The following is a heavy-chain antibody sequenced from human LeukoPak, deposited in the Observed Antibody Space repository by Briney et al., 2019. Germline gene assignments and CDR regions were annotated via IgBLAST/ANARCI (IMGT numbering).Heavy chain of an antibody. CDR1: GGSISSYY. J-gene: IGHJ5*02. V-gene: IGHV4-59*01. D-gene: IGHD3-10*01. Sequence: SETLSLTCTVSGGSISSYYWSWIRQPPGKGLEWIGHIFYTGSTNYNPSLKSRVTISVLTSKNRFSLKLSSVTTADTAVYYCARAPGRGRFDPWGQGTLVTVSS. CDR2: IFYTGST. CDR3: ARAPGRGRFDP.